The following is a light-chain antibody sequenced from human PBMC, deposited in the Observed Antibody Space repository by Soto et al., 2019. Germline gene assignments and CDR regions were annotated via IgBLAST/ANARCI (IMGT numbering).Light chain of an antibody. CDR3: HQYGSSPSYT. CDR1: QSINSA. V-gene: IGKV3-20*01. J-gene: IGKJ2*01. Sequence: EIVMTQSPATLSVSPGERATLSCRASQSINSALAWYQQKPGQAPRLLIYGASTRATGIPDRFSGSGSGTDFTLTISRLEPEDFAVYYCHQYGSSPSYTFGQGTKLEIK. CDR2: GAS.